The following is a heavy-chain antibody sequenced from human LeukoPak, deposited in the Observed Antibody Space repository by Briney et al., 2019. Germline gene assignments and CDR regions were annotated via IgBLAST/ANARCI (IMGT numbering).Heavy chain of an antibody. CDR1: GFTFGIFG. CDR3: AKRAPYTSSSVYLDS. Sequence: GGSLRLSCAASGFTFGIFGMNWVRQAPGMGLRWVSSISDDGHYKYYADSVRGRFTVSRNNSKNTVYLELNSLRGEDTAVYYCAKRAPYTSSSVYLDSWGQGISVTVSS. CDR2: ISDDGHYK. V-gene: IGHV3-23*01. D-gene: IGHD6-6*01. J-gene: IGHJ4*02.